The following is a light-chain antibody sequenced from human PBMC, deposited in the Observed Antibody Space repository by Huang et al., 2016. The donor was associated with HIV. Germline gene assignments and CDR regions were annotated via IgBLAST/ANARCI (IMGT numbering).Light chain of an antibody. CDR3: QQSYSTLLFT. J-gene: IGKJ3*01. CDR1: QSIRKY. V-gene: IGKV1-39*01. CDR2: GAS. Sequence: DIQMTQSPSSLSASVGVRVTITCRASQSIRKYLNWYQQKPGKAPNLLIYGASSLQSWVPSRFSGSGSVTDFTLTISSLQPEDFATYYCQQSYSTLLFTFGPGTKVDI.